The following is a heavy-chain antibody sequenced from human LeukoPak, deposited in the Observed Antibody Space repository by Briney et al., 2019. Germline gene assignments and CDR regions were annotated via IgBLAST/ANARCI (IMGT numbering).Heavy chain of an antibody. CDR2: ISAYNGNT. CDR3: ARVRVGARGYYYYGTDV. CDR1: GYTFTRYG. J-gene: IGHJ6*02. Sequence: GASVNVSCKASGYTFTRYGISWVRQAPAQGREWMGWISAYNGNTKYAQNLQGRVTMTTDTSTSTAYMELRSLRSDDTAVYYCARVRVGARGYYYYGTDVWGQGTTVTVSS. V-gene: IGHV1-18*01. D-gene: IGHD1-26*01.